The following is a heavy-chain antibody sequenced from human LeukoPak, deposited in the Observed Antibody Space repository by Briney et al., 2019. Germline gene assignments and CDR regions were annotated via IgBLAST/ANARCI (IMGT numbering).Heavy chain of an antibody. CDR1: GLTVSSNY. D-gene: IGHD4-17*01. V-gene: IGHV3-53*01. CDR2: IDSGGNT. Sequence: GVSLRLSCAASGLTVSSNYMSWVRQAPGKGLEWLSVIDSGGNTYYPDSVKGRFTISRDNSKNTLYLQMTGLRAEDTAVYYCARDPGYGDPRGFWGQGTLVTVST. J-gene: IGHJ4*02. CDR3: ARDPGYGDPRGF.